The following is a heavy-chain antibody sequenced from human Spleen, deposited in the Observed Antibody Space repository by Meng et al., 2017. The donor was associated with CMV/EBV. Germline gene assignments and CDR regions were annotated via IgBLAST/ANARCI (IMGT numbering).Heavy chain of an antibody. Sequence: YGGSCSGYYWSWIRQPPGKGLEWIGEINHSGSTNYNPSLKSRVTISVDTSKNQFSLKLSSVTAADTAVYYCASLPRIRYDSSGYYSDYWGQGTLVTVSS. D-gene: IGHD3-22*01. V-gene: IGHV4-34*01. CDR3: ASLPRIRYDSSGYYSDY. CDR2: INHSGST. CDR1: GGSCSGYY. J-gene: IGHJ4*02.